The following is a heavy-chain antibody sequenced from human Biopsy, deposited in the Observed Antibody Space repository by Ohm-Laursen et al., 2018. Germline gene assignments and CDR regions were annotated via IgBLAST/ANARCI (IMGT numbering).Heavy chain of an antibody. J-gene: IGHJ6*02. Sequence: GSLRLSCAASGFSFSDYHMRWIRQAPGRGLEWVSYISGGGTIYYGDSMKGRVTTSRDNAKNSLYLQMRSLRAEDTAVYYCARDTRWSPYSMDVWGQGTTVTVSS. CDR3: ARDTRWSPYSMDV. CDR1: GFSFSDYH. D-gene: IGHD4-23*01. V-gene: IGHV3-11*01. CDR2: ISGGGTI.